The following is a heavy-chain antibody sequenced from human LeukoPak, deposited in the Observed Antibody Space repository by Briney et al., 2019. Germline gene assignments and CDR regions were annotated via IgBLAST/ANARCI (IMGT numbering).Heavy chain of an antibody. CDR1: GYTFSTSY. CDR2: INSGAGST. V-gene: IGHV1-46*01. CDR3: ARDAENLVRGVFDNWFDP. Sequence: GASVKVSCKASGYTFSTSYMHWVRQAPGQGFEWMGIINSGAGSTSYSQKFQGRVTMTSDTSTSTVYMELSRLRSDDTAVYYCARDAENLVRGVFDNWFDPWGQGTLVTVSS. D-gene: IGHD3-10*01. J-gene: IGHJ5*02.